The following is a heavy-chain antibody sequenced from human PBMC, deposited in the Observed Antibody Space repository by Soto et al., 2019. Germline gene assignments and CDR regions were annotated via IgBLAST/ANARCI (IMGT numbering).Heavy chain of an antibody. J-gene: IGHJ4*01. CDR3: ATATYDRSETSGFDD. CDR2: IIPIFGTA. CDR1: GWTFSSYA. V-gene: IGHV1-69*13. D-gene: IGHD3-22*01. Sequence: ASVKVSCKASGWTFSSYAISWVRQAAGQGLEWMGGIIPIFGTANYAQKFQGRVTITADGSTSTAYMELSSLRSEDTAVYYCATATYDRSETSGFDDWGQGTPVTVSS.